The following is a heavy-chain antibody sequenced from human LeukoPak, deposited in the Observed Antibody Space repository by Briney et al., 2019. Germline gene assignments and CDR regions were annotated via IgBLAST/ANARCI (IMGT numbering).Heavy chain of an antibody. CDR2: IYYSGST. CDR1: GGPISSYY. V-gene: IGHV4-59*08. Sequence: PSETLSLTCTVSGGPISSYYWSWIRQPPGKGLEWIGYIYYSGSTNYNPSLKSRVTISVDTSKNQFSLKLSSVTAADTAVYYCARAATVTRVFDCWGQGTLVTVSS. D-gene: IGHD4-17*01. CDR3: ARAATVTRVFDC. J-gene: IGHJ4*02.